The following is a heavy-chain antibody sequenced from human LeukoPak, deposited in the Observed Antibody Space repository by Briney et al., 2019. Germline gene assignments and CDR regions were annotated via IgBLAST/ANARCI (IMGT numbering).Heavy chain of an antibody. CDR2: ISSSSSYI. CDR3: ARLPGDYYDSSGYYFAY. J-gene: IGHJ4*02. V-gene: IGHV3-21*01. Sequence: PGGSLRLSCAASGFTFSSYSMNWVRQAPGKGLEWVSSISSSSSYIYYADSVKGRFTISRDNAKNSLYLQMNSLRAEDTAVYSCARLPGDYYDSSGYYFAYWGQGTLVTVSS. D-gene: IGHD3-22*01. CDR1: GFTFSSYS.